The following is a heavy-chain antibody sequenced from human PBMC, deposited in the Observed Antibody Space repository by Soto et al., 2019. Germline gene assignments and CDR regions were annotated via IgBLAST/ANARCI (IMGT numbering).Heavy chain of an antibody. CDR2: IKSKTDGGTT. CDR1: GFTFSNAW. Sequence: AGGSLRLSCAASGFTFSNAWMSWVRQAPGKGLEWVGRIKSKTDGGTTDYAAPVKGRFTISRDDSKNTLYLQMNSLKTEDTAVYYCTTPTTVTTVYYYYGMDVRGQGTTVTVSS. D-gene: IGHD4-17*01. CDR3: TTPTTVTTVYYYYGMDV. V-gene: IGHV3-15*01. J-gene: IGHJ6*02.